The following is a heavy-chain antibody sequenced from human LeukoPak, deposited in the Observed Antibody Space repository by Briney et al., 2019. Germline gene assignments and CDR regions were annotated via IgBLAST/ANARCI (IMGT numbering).Heavy chain of an antibody. V-gene: IGHV4-39*07. J-gene: IGHJ6*03. CDR1: GGSISSNNHY. CDR2: IYYSGSI. CDR3: ARVPLWFGTGYMDV. D-gene: IGHD2-21*01. Sequence: SETLSLTCTVSGGSISSNNHYWGWIRQPAGKGLEWIGHIYYSGSIFLNPSLKSRVTISVDTSKNQFSLKLSSVTAADAAFYSCARVPLWFGTGYMDVWGKGTTVIVSS.